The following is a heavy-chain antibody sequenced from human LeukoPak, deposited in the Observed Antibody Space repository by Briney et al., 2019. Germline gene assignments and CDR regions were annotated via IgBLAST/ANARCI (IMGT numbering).Heavy chain of an antibody. CDR3: ASTLDYYDSSGYYFAY. CDR2: INPNSGGT. V-gene: IGHV1-2*02. Sequence: GASVKDSCKASGYTFTGYYMHWVRQAPGQGLEWMGWINPNSGGTNYAQKFQGRVTMTGDTSISTAYMELSRLRSDDPAVYSCASTLDYYDSSGYYFAYWGQGTLVTVSS. J-gene: IGHJ4*02. D-gene: IGHD3-22*01. CDR1: GYTFTGYY.